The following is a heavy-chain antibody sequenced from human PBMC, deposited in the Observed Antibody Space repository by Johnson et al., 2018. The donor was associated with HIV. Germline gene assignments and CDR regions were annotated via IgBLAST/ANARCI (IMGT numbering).Heavy chain of an antibody. CDR1: GFTFSNYA. V-gene: IGHV3-30*04. D-gene: IGHD6-13*01. Sequence: QMLLVESGGGVVQPGRSLRLSCAASGFTFSNYAMHWVRQAPGKGLEWVAVISYDGSNKYYADSVKGRFTISRDNSKNTLYLQMNSLRAEDTAVYYCATRQQLVPGAFDIWGQGTMVTVSS. CDR3: ATRQQLVPGAFDI. J-gene: IGHJ3*02. CDR2: ISYDGSNK.